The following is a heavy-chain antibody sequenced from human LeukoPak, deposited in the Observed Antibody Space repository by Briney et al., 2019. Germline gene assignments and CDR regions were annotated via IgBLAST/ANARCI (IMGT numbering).Heavy chain of an antibody. Sequence: SETLSLTCTVSGGSISSYYWSWIRQPAGKGLEWIGRIYTSGSTNYNPSLKSRVTMSVDTSKNQFSLKLSSVTAADTAVYYCARARYSSSWDTLYYFDYWGQGTLVTVSS. CDR3: ARARYSSSWDTLYYFDY. V-gene: IGHV4-4*07. J-gene: IGHJ4*02. CDR2: IYTSGST. D-gene: IGHD6-13*01. CDR1: GGSISSYY.